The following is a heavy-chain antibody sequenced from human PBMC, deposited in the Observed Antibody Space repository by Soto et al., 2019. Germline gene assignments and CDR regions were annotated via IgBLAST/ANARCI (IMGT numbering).Heavy chain of an antibody. CDR3: ARRVPAAGYGMDV. Sequence: PGESLKISCXGSGYSFSDYWIGWVRQMPGKGLEWMGIIYPGDSDTRYSPSFQGQVTISADKSISTAYLQWSSLRASDTAMYYCARRVPAAGYGMDVWGQGTTVTVSS. D-gene: IGHD2-2*01. CDR1: GYSFSDYW. J-gene: IGHJ6*02. CDR2: IYPGDSDT. V-gene: IGHV5-51*01.